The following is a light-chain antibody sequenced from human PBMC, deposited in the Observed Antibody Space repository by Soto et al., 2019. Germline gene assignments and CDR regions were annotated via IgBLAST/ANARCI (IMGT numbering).Light chain of an antibody. CDR1: QSVDDN. CDR2: GAS. J-gene: IGKJ4*01. V-gene: IGKV3-15*01. Sequence: IVMTQSPATLSVSPGERATLSCRASQSVDDNLAWYQQKPGQAPRLLIYGASTRATGIPARFSGSGSGTEFTLTISGLQSEDFAVYYCQQYENWPGFGGGTKV. CDR3: QQYENWPG.